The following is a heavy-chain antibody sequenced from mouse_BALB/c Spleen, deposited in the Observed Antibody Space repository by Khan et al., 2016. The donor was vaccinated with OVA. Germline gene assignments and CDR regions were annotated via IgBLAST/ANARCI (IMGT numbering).Heavy chain of an antibody. CDR1: GYSITSGYG. D-gene: IGHD1-2*01. V-gene: IGHV3-2*02. CDR2: ISYSGST. CDR3: ARAARINY. Sequence: EVQLQESGPGLVKPSQSLSLTCTVTGYSITSGYGWNWIRQFQGNKLEWMGYISYSGSTNYNPYLKSRISITRDTSKNQFFLQLNSVTTEATATXDCARAARINYCGQGTTLTVSS. J-gene: IGHJ2*01.